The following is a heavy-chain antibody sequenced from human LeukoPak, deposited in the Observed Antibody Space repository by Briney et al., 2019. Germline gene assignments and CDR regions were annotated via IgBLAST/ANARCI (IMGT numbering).Heavy chain of an antibody. D-gene: IGHD5-18*01. CDR1: GFTFSSYA. CDR2: ISGSGGST. CDR3: AKASWIQLWLPDY. Sequence: GGSLRLSCAASGFTFSSYAMSWVRQAPGKGLEWVSAISGSGGSTYYADSVKGRFTISRDNSKNTLYRQMNSLRAEDTAVYYCAKASWIQLWLPDYWGQGTLVTVSS. V-gene: IGHV3-23*01. J-gene: IGHJ4*02.